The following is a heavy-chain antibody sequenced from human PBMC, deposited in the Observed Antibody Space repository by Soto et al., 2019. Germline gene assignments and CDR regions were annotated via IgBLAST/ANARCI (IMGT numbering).Heavy chain of an antibody. V-gene: IGHV3-30*18. CDR2: ISYDGSNK. CDR3: AKDSYYDFWSGNSNWFDH. J-gene: IGHJ5*02. CDR1: GFTFSSYG. D-gene: IGHD3-3*01. Sequence: GGSLRLSCAASGFTFSSYGMHWVRQAPGKGLEWVAVISYDGSNKYYADSVKGRFTISRDNSKNTLYLQMNSLRAEDTAVYYCAKDSYYDFWSGNSNWFDHWGQGTLVTVSS.